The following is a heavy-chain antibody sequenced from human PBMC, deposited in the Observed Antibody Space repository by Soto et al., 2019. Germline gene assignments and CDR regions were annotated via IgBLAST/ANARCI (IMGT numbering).Heavy chain of an antibody. Sequence: GASVKVSCKASGYTFTYYHVHWVRQAPGQGLEWMGMINPNGGDTSSAQKFQGRVTMTRDTSTSTVYMGVSSLRSEDTALYYCARVPHSYGLLFYLDFWGQGTLVTVSS. CDR2: INPNGGDT. CDR3: ARVPHSYGLLFYLDF. V-gene: IGHV1-46*01. D-gene: IGHD5-18*01. J-gene: IGHJ4*02. CDR1: GYTFTYYH.